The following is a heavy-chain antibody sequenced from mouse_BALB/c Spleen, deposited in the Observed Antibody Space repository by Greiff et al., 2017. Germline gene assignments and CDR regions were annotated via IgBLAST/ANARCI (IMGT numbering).Heavy chain of an antibody. D-gene: IGHD1-1*01. CDR2: ISDGGSYT. CDR1: GFTFSDYY. V-gene: IGHV5-4*02. CDR3: ARGPIYYYGSSYGNYFDY. Sequence: EVKLQESGGGLVKPGGSLKLSCAASGFTFSDYYMYWVRQTPEKRLEWVATISDGGSYTYYPDSVKGRFTISRDNAKNNLYLQMSSLKSEDTAMYYCARGPIYYYGSSYGNYFDYWGQGTTLTVSS. J-gene: IGHJ2*01.